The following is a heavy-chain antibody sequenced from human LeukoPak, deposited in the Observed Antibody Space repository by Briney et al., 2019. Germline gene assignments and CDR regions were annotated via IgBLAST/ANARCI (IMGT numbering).Heavy chain of an antibody. D-gene: IGHD5-24*01. Sequence: PGRSLRLSCAVSEFTFSHFAMHWVRQAPGKGVEWVAVVSSHGNDGYYADSVKGRFTISRDNSKNTLYLQIDSLRAEDTAIYYCTRDAYNFNDFDYWGQGTLVTVSS. CDR1: EFTFSHFA. CDR2: VSSHGNDG. J-gene: IGHJ4*02. CDR3: TRDAYNFNDFDY. V-gene: IGHV3-30*01.